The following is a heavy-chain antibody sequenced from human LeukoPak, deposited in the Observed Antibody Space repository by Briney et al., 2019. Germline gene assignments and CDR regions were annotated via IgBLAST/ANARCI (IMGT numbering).Heavy chain of an antibody. D-gene: IGHD2-21*02. CDR3: ARDTYCGGDCYSNYVDY. CDR2: ISSSSSYI. J-gene: IGHJ4*02. CDR1: GFTFSSYS. Sequence: GGSLRLSCAASGFTFSSYSMNWVRQAPGKGLEWVSSISSSSSYIYYADSVKGRFTISRDNAKNSLYLQMNSLRAEDTAVYYCARDTYCGGDCYSNYVDYWGQGTLVTVSS. V-gene: IGHV3-21*01.